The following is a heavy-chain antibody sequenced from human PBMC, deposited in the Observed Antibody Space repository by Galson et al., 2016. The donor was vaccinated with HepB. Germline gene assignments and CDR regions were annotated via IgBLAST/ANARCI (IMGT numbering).Heavy chain of an antibody. CDR3: VRHGPRSGRLGFLCALDV. J-gene: IGHJ6*02. CDR1: GGSISIFY. V-gene: IGHV4-59*08. D-gene: IGHD1-26*01. Sequence: LSLTCTVSGGSISIFYWGWIRQPPGKGLEWIGYIHYSGRTNYSPSLENRVTISVDTSKNQFSLKLSSVTAADTAVYYCVRHGPRSGRLGFLCALDVWGQGTTVTVSS. CDR2: IHYSGRT.